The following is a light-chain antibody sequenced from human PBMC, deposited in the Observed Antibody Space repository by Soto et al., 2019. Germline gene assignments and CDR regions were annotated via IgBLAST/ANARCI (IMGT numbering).Light chain of an antibody. CDR1: QDIGNW. CDR3: HSRA. CDR2: SAS. J-gene: IGKJ5*01. Sequence: DIQVTQSPPSMAASVGDRVTITCRASQDIGNWMTWYQQKLGQAPKLLIYSASTLVRVVPSRFSGSGSGTDFTLTISRLQPDDFATYFCHSRAFGQGTRLEIK. V-gene: IGKV1-5*03.